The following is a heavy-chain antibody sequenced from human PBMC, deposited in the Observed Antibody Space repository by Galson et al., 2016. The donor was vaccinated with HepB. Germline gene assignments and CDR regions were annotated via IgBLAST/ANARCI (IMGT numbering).Heavy chain of an antibody. D-gene: IGHD3-3*01. CDR3: ARAPTSITIFGVVYSGNWFDP. Sequence: SVKVSCKASGGSFSTYAISWVRQAPGQGLEWMGGIIPIFDTTNYAQKFQGRVTITADESTSTAYMELSSLRFEDTAVYYCARAPTSITIFGVVYSGNWFDPWGQGTLVTVSS. V-gene: IGHV1-69*13. J-gene: IGHJ5*02. CDR1: GGSFSTYA. CDR2: IIPIFDTT.